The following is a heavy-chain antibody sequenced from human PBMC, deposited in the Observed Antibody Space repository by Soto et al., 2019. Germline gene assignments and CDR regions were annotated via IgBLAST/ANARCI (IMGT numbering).Heavy chain of an antibody. Sequence: ESGGGVVQPGRSLRLSCAASGFTFSSYGMHWVRQAPGKGLEWVAVIWYDGSNKYYADSVKGRFTISRDNSKNTLYLQMNSLRAEDTAVYYCARGGRGYSYGPRGYWGQGTLVTVSS. V-gene: IGHV3-33*01. CDR2: IWYDGSNK. D-gene: IGHD5-18*01. CDR1: GFTFSSYG. J-gene: IGHJ4*02. CDR3: ARGGRGYSYGPRGY.